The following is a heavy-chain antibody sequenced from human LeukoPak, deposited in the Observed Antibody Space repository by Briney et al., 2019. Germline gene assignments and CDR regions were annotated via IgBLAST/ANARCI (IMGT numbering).Heavy chain of an antibody. J-gene: IGHJ3*02. V-gene: IGHV1-3*01. CDR3: ARGSSTWSNAFDT. D-gene: IGHD6-13*01. CDR1: GGTFSSYA. CDR2: INVDKGNT. Sequence: ASVKVSCKASGGTFSSYAISWVRQAPGQGLEWMGWINVDKGNTKYSQKFQDRVIISWDTSASTAYMELSSLRSEDTAVFYCARGSSTWSNAFDTWGQGTMVTVSS.